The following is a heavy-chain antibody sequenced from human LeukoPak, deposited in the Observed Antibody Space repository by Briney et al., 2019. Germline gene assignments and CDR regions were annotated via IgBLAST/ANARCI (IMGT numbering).Heavy chain of an antibody. Sequence: GGSLRLSCAASGFTFSSYWMNWVRQAPGKGLEWVANIKQDGSEKYYVDSVQGRFTISRDNAKSSLYLQMNSLRAEDTAVYYCARDRGSYFGDAFDIWGQGTMVTVSS. J-gene: IGHJ3*02. D-gene: IGHD1-26*01. CDR1: GFTFSSYW. CDR3: ARDRGSYFGDAFDI. V-gene: IGHV3-7*01. CDR2: IKQDGSEK.